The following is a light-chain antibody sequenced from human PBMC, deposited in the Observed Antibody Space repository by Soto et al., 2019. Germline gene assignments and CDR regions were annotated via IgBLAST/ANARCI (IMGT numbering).Light chain of an antibody. CDR3: QLLNSYPFLT. J-gene: IGKJ4*01. CDR2: AAS. CDR1: QGISSY. V-gene: IGKV1-9*01. Sequence: DIQLTQSPSFLSASVGDRVTITCRASQGISSYLAWYQQKPGKAPKLLIYAASTLQSGVPSRFSGSRSGTAFTLTISSLQPEDFATYYCQLLNSYPFLTFGGGTKVEIK.